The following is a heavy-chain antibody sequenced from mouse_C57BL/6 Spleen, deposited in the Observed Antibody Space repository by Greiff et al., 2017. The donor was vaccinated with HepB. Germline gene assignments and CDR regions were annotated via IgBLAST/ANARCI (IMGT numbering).Heavy chain of an antibody. J-gene: IGHJ1*03. CDR2: IYPGSGST. D-gene: IGHD1-1*01. Sequence: VQLQQSGAELVKPGASVKMSCKASGYTFTSYWITWVKQRPGQGLEWIGDIYPGSGSTNYNEKFKSKATLTVDISSSTAYMQLSSLTSEDSAVYYCARRNYGSRYWYFDVWGTGTTVTVSS. V-gene: IGHV1-55*01. CDR1: GYTFTSYW. CDR3: ARRNYGSRYWYFDV.